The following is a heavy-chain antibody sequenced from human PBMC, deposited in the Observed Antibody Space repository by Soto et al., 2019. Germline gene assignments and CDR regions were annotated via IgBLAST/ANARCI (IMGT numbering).Heavy chain of an antibody. D-gene: IGHD3-10*01. V-gene: IGHV3-33*01. CDR2: IWYDGSKT. Sequence: QVQLVESGGGVVQPGTSLRLSCTASGFTFSNYGMHWVRQAPDKGLEWVAIIWYDGSKTYYADSVKGRFTISRDNSRNTVYLQMNSLRAEDTAAYYCAYGSGSFRNPDYWGQGTLVTVSS. CDR1: GFTFSNYG. CDR3: AYGSGSFRNPDY. J-gene: IGHJ4*02.